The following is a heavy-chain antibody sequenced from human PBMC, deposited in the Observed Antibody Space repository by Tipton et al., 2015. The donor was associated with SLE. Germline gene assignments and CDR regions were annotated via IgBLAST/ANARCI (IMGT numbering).Heavy chain of an antibody. CDR1: GFPFGSYG. CDR2: ISYNGVNK. J-gene: IGHJ4*02. V-gene: IGHV3-30*04. D-gene: IGHD2-2*01. Sequence: SLRLSCVASGFPFGSYGHNWVRQAPGKGLEWVALISYNGVNKDYADSVKGRFTISRDNSQNTVYLQMNSLRTEDTAVYYCARGILGYCSSVSCNFPTYCVDYWGQGTLLTVSS. CDR3: ARGILGYCSSVSCNFPTYCVDY.